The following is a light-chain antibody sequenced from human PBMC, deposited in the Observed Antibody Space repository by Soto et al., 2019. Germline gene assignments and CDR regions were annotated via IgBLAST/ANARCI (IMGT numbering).Light chain of an antibody. CDR3: QQYGSSPWT. Sequence: EIVLTQSPATLSLSPGERATLSCRASQTVSSYLDWYQQKPGQAPRLLIYGASSRATGIPDRFSGSGSGTDFTLTISRLEPEDFAVYYCQQYGSSPWTFGQGTKVDIK. J-gene: IGKJ1*01. V-gene: IGKV3-20*01. CDR2: GAS. CDR1: QTVSSY.